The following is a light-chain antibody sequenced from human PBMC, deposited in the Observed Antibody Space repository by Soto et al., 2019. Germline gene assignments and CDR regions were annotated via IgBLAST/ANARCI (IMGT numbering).Light chain of an antibody. V-gene: IGLV1-44*01. CDR3: AAWDDSLNGWV. CDR2: NSN. CDR1: SSNIGSNP. Sequence: QSVLTQPPSGSGIPGQRVTISYSGSSSNIGSNPVDWYQQLPGTAPKLLIYNSNQRPSGVPDRFSGSKSGTSASLAISGLQPEDEADCYCAAWDDSLNGWVFGGGTKVTVL. J-gene: IGLJ3*02.